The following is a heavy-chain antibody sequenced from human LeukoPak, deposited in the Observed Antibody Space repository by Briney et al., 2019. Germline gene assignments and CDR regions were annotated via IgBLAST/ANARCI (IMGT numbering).Heavy chain of an antibody. CDR3: ASYYYDSSGVDY. J-gene: IGHJ4*02. CDR1: GGSISSGDYY. CDR2: IYYSGST. Sequence: PSETLSLTCTVSGGSISSGDYYWSWIRQPPGKGLEWIGYIYYSGSTYYNPSPKSRVTISVDTSKNQFSLKLSSVTAADTAVYYCASYYYDSSGVDYWGQGTLVTVSS. D-gene: IGHD3-22*01. V-gene: IGHV4-30-4*08.